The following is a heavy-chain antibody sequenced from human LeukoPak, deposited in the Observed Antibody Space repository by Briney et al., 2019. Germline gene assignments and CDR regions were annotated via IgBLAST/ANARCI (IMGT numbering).Heavy chain of an antibody. CDR3: ARDANARAWDY. J-gene: IGHJ4*02. Sequence: SETLSLTCTVSGGSISSYYWTWIRQPAGKGLDWIGRVSSSGTTNYNPSLKSRVTISVDTSKNQFSLNLTSVTAADTAVYYCARDANARAWDYWGQGTLVTVFS. V-gene: IGHV4-4*07. CDR1: GGSISSYY. CDR2: VSSSGTT. D-gene: IGHD1-1*01.